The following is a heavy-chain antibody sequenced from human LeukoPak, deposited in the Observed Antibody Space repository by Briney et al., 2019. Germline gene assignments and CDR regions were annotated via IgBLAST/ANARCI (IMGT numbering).Heavy chain of an antibody. Sequence: PGGSLRLSCAASGFTFSSYWMSWVRQAPGKGPEWVSGISGSGGGTYYADSVKGRFAISRDNSKNTLYLQMNSLRAEDTAVYYCVXEGPRGXXXXIWGQGTKXTVSS. CDR2: ISGSGGGT. CDR3: VXEGPRGXXXXI. CDR1: GFTFSSYW. V-gene: IGHV3-23*01. J-gene: IGHJ3*02.